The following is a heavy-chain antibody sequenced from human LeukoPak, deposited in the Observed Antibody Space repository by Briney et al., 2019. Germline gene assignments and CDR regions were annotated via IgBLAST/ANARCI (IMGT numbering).Heavy chain of an antibody. J-gene: IGHJ4*02. Sequence: SETLSLTCIVSGVSISSYYWSWIRQPPGKGLAWIAYIYNSGSTHYNPSLKSRVTVSLDTSKNQFSLKLSTVTAADTAVYYCARQYYWYSIGSWGQGTLVTGSS. CDR1: GVSISSYY. CDR3: ARQYYWYSIGS. D-gene: IGHD1-26*01. V-gene: IGHV4-59*08. CDR2: IYNSGST.